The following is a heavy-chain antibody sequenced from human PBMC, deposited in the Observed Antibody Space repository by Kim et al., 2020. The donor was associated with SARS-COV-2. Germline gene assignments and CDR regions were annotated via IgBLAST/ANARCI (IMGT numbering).Heavy chain of an antibody. J-gene: IGHJ3*02. CDR1: GGSISSSSHY. D-gene: IGHD5-12*01. Sequence: SETLSLTCTVSGGSISSSSHYWGWIRQPPGKGLEWIGSIYYSGSTYYNPSLKSRVTISVDTSKNQFSLKLSSVTAADTAVYYRARGSMVATGRPFLDIWGQGTMVTVSS. CDR3: ARGSMVATGRPFLDI. CDR2: IYYSGST. V-gene: IGHV4-39*01.